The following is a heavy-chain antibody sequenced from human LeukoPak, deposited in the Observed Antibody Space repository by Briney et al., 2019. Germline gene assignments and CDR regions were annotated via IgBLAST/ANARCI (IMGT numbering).Heavy chain of an antibody. CDR3: ARGHSSGWDY. CDR1: GFTFSSYA. Sequence: GGSLRLPCAASGFTFSSYAMHWVRQAPGKGLEWVAVISYDGSNKYYADSVKGRFTISRDNSKNTLYLQMNSLRAEDTAVYYCARGHSSGWDYWGQGTLVTVSS. CDR2: ISYDGSNK. V-gene: IGHV3-30*04. D-gene: IGHD6-19*01. J-gene: IGHJ4*02.